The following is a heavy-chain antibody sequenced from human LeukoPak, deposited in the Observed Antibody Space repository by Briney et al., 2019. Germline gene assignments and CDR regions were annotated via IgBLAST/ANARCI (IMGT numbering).Heavy chain of an antibody. D-gene: IGHD6-19*01. V-gene: IGHV3-23*01. CDR2: ITGGGDNT. Sequence: GGFLRLSCAASGFTFSSYAMSWLRQAPGKGLEWVSAITGGGDNTYYADSVKGRFTISRDNSKNTLYLQMNSLRAEDTAVYYCAKVPHSSGYDYFDYWGQGTLVTVSS. CDR1: GFTFSSYA. CDR3: AKVPHSSGYDYFDY. J-gene: IGHJ4*02.